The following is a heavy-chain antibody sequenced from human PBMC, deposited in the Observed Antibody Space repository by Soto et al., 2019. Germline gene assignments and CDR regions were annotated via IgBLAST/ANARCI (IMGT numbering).Heavy chain of an antibody. Sequence: QVQLVQSGAEVKKPGASVKVSCKASGYTFTSYDINWVRQATGQGLEWMGWMNPNSGNTGYAQKFTGRVTRTRNTSISTAYMELSSLRSEDTAVYYCARAHYYDSSGYYPNFDYWGQGTLVTVSS. D-gene: IGHD3-22*01. CDR3: ARAHYYDSSGYYPNFDY. J-gene: IGHJ4*02. V-gene: IGHV1-8*01. CDR1: GYTFTSYD. CDR2: MNPNSGNT.